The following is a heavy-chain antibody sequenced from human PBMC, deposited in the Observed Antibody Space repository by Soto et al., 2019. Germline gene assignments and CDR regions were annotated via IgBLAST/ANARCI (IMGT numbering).Heavy chain of an antibody. J-gene: IGHJ5*02. CDR2: ISAYNGNT. CDR3: ARVPSIAVAGTEWFDP. V-gene: IGHV1-18*01. Sequence: ASVKVSCKASCYTFTSYGISWVRQAPGQGLEWMGWISAYNGNTSYAQKLQGRVTMTTDTSTSTAYMELRSLRSDDTAVYYCARVPSIAVAGTEWFDPWGQGTLVTVSS. D-gene: IGHD6-19*01. CDR1: CYTFTSYG.